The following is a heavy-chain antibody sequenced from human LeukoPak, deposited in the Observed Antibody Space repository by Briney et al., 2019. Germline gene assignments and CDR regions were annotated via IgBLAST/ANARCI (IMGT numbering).Heavy chain of an antibody. Sequence: SETLSLTCTVSGGSISSSSYYWGWIRQPPGKGLEWIGSIYYSGSTYYNPSLKSRVTISVDTSKKQFSLKLSSVTAADTAVYYCARSRWLSDPYFDYWGQGTLVTVSS. D-gene: IGHD3-22*01. CDR2: IYYSGST. CDR3: ARSRWLSDPYFDY. V-gene: IGHV4-39*07. CDR1: GGSISSSSYY. J-gene: IGHJ4*02.